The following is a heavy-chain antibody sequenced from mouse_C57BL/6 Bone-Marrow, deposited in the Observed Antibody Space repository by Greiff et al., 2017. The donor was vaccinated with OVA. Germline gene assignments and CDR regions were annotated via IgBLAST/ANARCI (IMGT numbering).Heavy chain of an antibody. CDR2: IYPGDGDT. CDR3: ARYDGYYVKDY. V-gene: IGHV1-82*01. J-gene: IGHJ2*01. D-gene: IGHD2-3*01. Sequence: QVQLQQSGPELVKPGASVKISCKASGYAFSSSWMNWVKQRPGKGLEWIGRIYPGDGDTNYNGKFKGKATLTADKSSSTAYMQLSSLTSEDSAVYFCARYDGYYVKDYWGQGTTLTVSS. CDR1: GYAFSSSW.